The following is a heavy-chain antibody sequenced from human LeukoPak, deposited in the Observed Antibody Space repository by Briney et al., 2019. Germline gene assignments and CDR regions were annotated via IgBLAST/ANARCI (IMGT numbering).Heavy chain of an antibody. D-gene: IGHD2-2*01. CDR2: INGDGSST. CDR1: GFTFSSYW. J-gene: IGHJ4*02. CDR3: ASRYCSSTSCSYY. Sequence: PGGSLRLSCAASGFTFSSYWMHWVRQGPGKGLVWVPRINGDGSSTSYADSVKGRFTISRDNAKNTLYLQMNSLRAEDAAVYYCASRYCSSTSCSYYWGQGTLVTVSS. V-gene: IGHV3-74*01.